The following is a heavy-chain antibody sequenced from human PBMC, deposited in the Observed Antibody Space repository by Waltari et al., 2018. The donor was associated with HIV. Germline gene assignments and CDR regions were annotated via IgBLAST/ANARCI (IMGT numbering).Heavy chain of an antibody. D-gene: IGHD6-19*01. J-gene: IGHJ2*01. V-gene: IGHV4-34*01. CDR3: ASRRDRYSSGRARYFDL. CDR2: INHSGST. Sequence: QVQLQQWGAGLLKPSETLSLTCAVYGGSFSGHYWSWNRQPPEKGLEWIGEINHSGSTNYNPSLKSRVTISVDTSKNQFSLKLSSVTAADTAVYYCASRRDRYSSGRARYFDLWGRGTLVTVSS. CDR1: GGSFSGHY.